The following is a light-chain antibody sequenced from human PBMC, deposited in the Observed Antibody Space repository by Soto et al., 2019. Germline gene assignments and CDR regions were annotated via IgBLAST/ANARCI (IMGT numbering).Light chain of an antibody. Sequence: DIQMTQSPSSLSASVGDTLTITCRASQSISSYLNWYQQKPGQAPKLLIYAASNLQSGVPSRFSGSGSGTDFTLTISSLQPEDFATYYCQQSYSIPWTFGQGTKVEIK. J-gene: IGKJ1*01. CDR3: QQSYSIPWT. CDR2: AAS. CDR1: QSISSY. V-gene: IGKV1-39*01.